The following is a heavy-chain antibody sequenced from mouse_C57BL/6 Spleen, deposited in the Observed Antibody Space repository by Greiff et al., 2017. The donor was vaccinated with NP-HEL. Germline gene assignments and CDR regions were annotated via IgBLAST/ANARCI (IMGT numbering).Heavy chain of an antibody. CDR1: GFNIKDDY. J-gene: IGHJ2*01. CDR3: TPYYGSSH. Sequence: EVKLQESGAELVRPGASVKLSCTASGFNIKDDYMHWVKQRPEQGLEWIGWIDPENGDTEYASKFQGKATITADTSSNTAYLQLSSLTSEDTAVYYCTPYYGSSHRGQGTTLTVSS. V-gene: IGHV14-4*01. CDR2: IDPENGDT. D-gene: IGHD1-1*01.